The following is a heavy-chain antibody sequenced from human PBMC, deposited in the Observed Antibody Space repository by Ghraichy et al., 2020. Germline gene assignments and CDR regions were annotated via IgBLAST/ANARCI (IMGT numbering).Heavy chain of an antibody. V-gene: IGHV4-39*01. CDR2: IYYSGST. J-gene: IGHJ6*02. Sequence: SETLSLTCTVSGGSISSSSYYWSWIRQPPGKGLEWIVSIYYSGSTSYNPSLKSRVTISVVTSKNQFYLKLRSVTAADTAVYYCSRHPAPSYFDSYGYRRTHGMDVWGQGTTVTVSS. D-gene: IGHD3-22*01. CDR1: GGSISSSSYY. CDR3: SRHPAPSYFDSYGYRRTHGMDV.